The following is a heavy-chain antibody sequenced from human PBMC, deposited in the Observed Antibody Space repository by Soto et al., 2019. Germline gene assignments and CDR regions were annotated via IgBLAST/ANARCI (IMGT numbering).Heavy chain of an antibody. CDR2: INVGNGNT. J-gene: IGHJ5*02. V-gene: IGHV1-3*01. CDR3: ARDLAAPCLNWSDP. D-gene: IGHD6-6*01. Sequence: ASVKVSCKASGYTFTSYSIHWVRQAPGQRLEWMGWINVGNGNTKYSQKFQGRVTITRDTSASTAYMDLSSLRSQHTAVYYCARDLAAPCLNWSDPWGKGTLAIASS. CDR1: GYTFTSYS.